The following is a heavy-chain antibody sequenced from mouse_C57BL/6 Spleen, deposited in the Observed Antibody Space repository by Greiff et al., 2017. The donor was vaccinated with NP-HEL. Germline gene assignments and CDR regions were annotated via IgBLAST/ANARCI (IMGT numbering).Heavy chain of an antibody. Sequence: QVQLQQSGPELVKPGASVKISCKASGYTFTDYYINWVKQRPGQGLEWIGWIFPGSGSTYYNEKFKGKATLTVDKSSSTAYMLLSSLTSEDSAVYFCARSDYDRPIYYAMDYWGQGTSVTVSS. J-gene: IGHJ4*01. CDR1: GYTFTDYY. CDR3: ARSDYDRPIYYAMDY. V-gene: IGHV1-75*01. D-gene: IGHD2-4*01. CDR2: IFPGSGST.